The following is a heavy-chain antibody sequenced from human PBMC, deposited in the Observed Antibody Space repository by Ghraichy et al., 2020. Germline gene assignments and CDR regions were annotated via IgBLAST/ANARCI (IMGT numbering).Heavy chain of an antibody. J-gene: IGHJ4*02. CDR2: ISGTDTTT. CDR1: GFPFSAYA. D-gene: IGHD3-10*01. Sequence: GGSLRLSCAASGFPFSAYAMSWVRQAPGKGLEWVSTISGTDTTTKYTDSVKGRFTISRDNAKNTLYLQMNSLRVEDTAFYYCAALGITLIRGFIITDHFDYWGQGVLVTVSS. V-gene: IGHV3-23*01. CDR3: AALGITLIRGFIITDHFDY.